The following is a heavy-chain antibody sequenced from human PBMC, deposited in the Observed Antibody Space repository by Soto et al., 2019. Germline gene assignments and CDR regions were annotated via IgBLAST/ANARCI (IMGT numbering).Heavy chain of an antibody. Sequence: GESLKISGKGSGYSFTSNWISWVRQMPGKGLEWMGRIDPSDSYTNYSPSFQGHVTISADKPISTPYLKWSSLKSSATAMYYCARQLPGYNLDYWGEGTLVTVS. CDR1: GYSFTSNW. V-gene: IGHV5-10-1*01. J-gene: IGHJ4*02. D-gene: IGHD5-12*01. CDR2: IDPSDSYT. CDR3: ARQLPGYNLDY.